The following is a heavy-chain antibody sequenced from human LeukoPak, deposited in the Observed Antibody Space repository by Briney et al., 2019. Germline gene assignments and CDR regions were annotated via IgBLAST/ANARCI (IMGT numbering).Heavy chain of an antibody. CDR2: IYYSGST. J-gene: IGHJ4*02. Sequence: SETLSLTCAVSDYSISSGYYWGWIRQPPGKGLEWIGIIYYSGSTYYNPSLKSRVTISVDTSKNQLSLKLSSVTAADTAVYYCAREPSRGFGELSLPFDYWGQGTLVTVSS. V-gene: IGHV4-38-2*02. D-gene: IGHD3-10*01. CDR1: DYSISSGYY. CDR3: AREPSRGFGELSLPFDY.